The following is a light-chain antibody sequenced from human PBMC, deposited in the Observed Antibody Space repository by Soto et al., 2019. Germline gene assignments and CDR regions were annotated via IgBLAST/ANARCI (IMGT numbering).Light chain of an antibody. CDR1: QDISHS. CDR3: QQYNSLPFT. V-gene: IGKV1-33*01. J-gene: IGKJ3*01. CDR2: DAS. Sequence: DIPMTQSPSSLSASVGDRVTITCQASQDISHSLNWYQQKPGKAPKLLIYDASNLETGVPSGFSGSGSGTDFTFTISSLQPEDIATYFCQQYNSLPFTFGPGTKVDIK.